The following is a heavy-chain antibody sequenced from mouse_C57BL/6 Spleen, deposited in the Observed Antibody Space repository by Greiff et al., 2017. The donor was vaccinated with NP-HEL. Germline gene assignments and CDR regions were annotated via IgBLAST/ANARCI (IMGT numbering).Heavy chain of an antibody. D-gene: IGHD1-1*01. CDR2: INPNNGGT. Sequence: VQLQQSGPELVKPGASVKIPCKASGYTFTDYNMDWVKQSHGKSLEWIGDINPNNGGTIYNQKFKGKATLTVDKSSSTAYMELRSLTSEDTAVYYCARPRTTVVKAMDYWGQGTSVTVSS. J-gene: IGHJ4*01. CDR3: ARPRTTVVKAMDY. CDR1: GYTFTDYN. V-gene: IGHV1-18*01.